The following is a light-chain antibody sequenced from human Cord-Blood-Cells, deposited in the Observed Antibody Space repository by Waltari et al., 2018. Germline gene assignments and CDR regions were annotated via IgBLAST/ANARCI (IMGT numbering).Light chain of an antibody. CDR1: ALPKQY. V-gene: IGLV3-25*02. CDR3: QSADSSGTVV. J-gene: IGLJ2*01. CDR2: KDS. Sequence: SYELTQPPSVSVFPGQTARITCSGDALPKQYAYWYQQQPGHAPVLVIYKDSERPSGNPERFSGSSSGTTVTLTISGVQAEDEADYYCQSADSSGTVVFGGGTKLTVL.